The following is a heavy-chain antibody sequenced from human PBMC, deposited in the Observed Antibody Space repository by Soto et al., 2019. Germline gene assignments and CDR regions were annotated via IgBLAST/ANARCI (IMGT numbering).Heavy chain of an antibody. V-gene: IGHV1-69*12. CDR2: IIPIFGTA. D-gene: IGHD2-2*01. Sequence: QVQLVQSGAEVKKPGSSVKVSCKASGGTFSSYAISWVRQAPGQGLEWMGGIIPIFGTANYAQKFQGRVTITADEYTSTAYMELSSLRSGDTAVYYCARVNWAALVPAAISYYYYYGMDVWGQGTTVTVSS. CDR3: ARVNWAALVPAAISYYYYYGMDV. CDR1: GGTFSSYA. J-gene: IGHJ6*02.